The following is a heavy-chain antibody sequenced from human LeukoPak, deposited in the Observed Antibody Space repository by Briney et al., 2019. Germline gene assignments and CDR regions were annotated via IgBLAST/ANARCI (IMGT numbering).Heavy chain of an antibody. CDR3: APDDHY. V-gene: IGHV3-30*03. Sequence: PGRSLRLSCAASGFTFSSYGMHWGRQAPGKGLEWVAVISYDGSNKYYADSVKGRFTISRDNSKNTLYLQMNSLRAEDTAVYYCAPDDHYWGQGTLVTVSS. CDR1: GFTFSSYG. D-gene: IGHD2-2*01. CDR2: ISYDGSNK. J-gene: IGHJ4*02.